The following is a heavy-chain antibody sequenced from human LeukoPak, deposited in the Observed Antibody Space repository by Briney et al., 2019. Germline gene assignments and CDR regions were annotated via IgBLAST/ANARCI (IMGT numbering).Heavy chain of an antibody. J-gene: IGHJ4*02. CDR2: FDPEHFET. Sequence: ASVKVSCKVSGYSLTELSMHWVRQAPGKGLEWMGGFDPEHFETIYAQRFQGRVTMTEDTSTDTAYMELSSLRSEDTAVYYCAATPGYSSSWYRNYFDYWGQGTLVTVSS. V-gene: IGHV1-24*01. CDR3: AATPGYSSSWYRNYFDY. D-gene: IGHD6-13*01. CDR1: GYSLTELS.